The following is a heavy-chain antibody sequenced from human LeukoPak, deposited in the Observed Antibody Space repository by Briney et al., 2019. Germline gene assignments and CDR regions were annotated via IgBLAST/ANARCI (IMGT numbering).Heavy chain of an antibody. J-gene: IGHJ4*02. D-gene: IGHD3-9*01. V-gene: IGHV3-48*03. CDR3: ARDTLNGPFVISLDY. Sequence: GGSLRLSCATSGFSFASYEMNWVRQAPGKGLEWVSHISSDGHVGRYVDSVRGRFTMSRDNAKDLLFLQMNGLRAEDTAVYYCARDTLNGPFVISLDYWGQGALVTVSS. CDR1: GFSFASYE. CDR2: ISSDGHVG.